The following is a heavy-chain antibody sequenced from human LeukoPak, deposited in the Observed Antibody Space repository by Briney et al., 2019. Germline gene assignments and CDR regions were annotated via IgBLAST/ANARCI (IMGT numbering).Heavy chain of an antibody. J-gene: IGHJ4*02. CDR3: AKGKRITMIVALFDY. Sequence: GGSLRLSCAASGFTFSSYGMHWVRQAPGKGLEWVAVISYDGSNKYYADSVKGRFTISRDNSKNTLYLQMNSQRAEDTAVYYCAKGKRITMIVALFDYWGQGTLVTVSS. D-gene: IGHD3-22*01. V-gene: IGHV3-30*18. CDR2: ISYDGSNK. CDR1: GFTFSSYG.